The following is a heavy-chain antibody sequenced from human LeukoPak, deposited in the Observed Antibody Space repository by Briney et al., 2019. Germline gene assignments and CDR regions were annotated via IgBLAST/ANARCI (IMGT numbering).Heavy chain of an antibody. CDR2: IYTSGST. CDR1: GGSISSYY. CDR3: ARDAYYYGSGGYYNDY. J-gene: IGHJ4*02. Sequence: SETLSLTCTVSGGSISSYYWSWIRQPAGKGLEWIGRIYTSGSTNYNPSLKSRVTMSVDTSKNQFSLKLSSVTAADTAVYYCARDAYYYGSGGYYNDYWGQGTLVTVSS. V-gene: IGHV4-4*07. D-gene: IGHD3-10*01.